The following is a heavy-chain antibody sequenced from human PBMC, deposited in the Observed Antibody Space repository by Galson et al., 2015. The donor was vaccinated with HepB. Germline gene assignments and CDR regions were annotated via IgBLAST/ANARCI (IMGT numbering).Heavy chain of an antibody. D-gene: IGHD3-22*01. Sequence: SVKVSCKVSGYTLTELSMHWVRQAPGKGLEWMGGFDPEDGVTIYAQKFQGRVTMTEDTSTDTAYMELSSLRSEDTAVYYCATDTMIVETIGAFDTWGQGTMVTVSS. CDR1: GYTLTELS. CDR2: FDPEDGVT. J-gene: IGHJ3*02. V-gene: IGHV1-24*01. CDR3: ATDTMIVETIGAFDT.